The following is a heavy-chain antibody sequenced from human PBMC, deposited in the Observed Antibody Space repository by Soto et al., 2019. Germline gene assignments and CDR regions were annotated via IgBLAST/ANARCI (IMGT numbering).Heavy chain of an antibody. CDR1: GFIFSSYA. D-gene: IGHD3-3*01. Sequence: VQLLESGGGLVQPGGSLRLSCAASGFIFSSYAMSWVRQAPGKGLEWVSIISGSAGRTYYADSVKGRFSISRDNSKNTLYLQMNSLRAEDTAVYYCARDGLLRFLEWLPRGGWFDPWGQGTLVTVSS. CDR2: ISGSAGRT. CDR3: ARDGLLRFLEWLPRGGWFDP. J-gene: IGHJ5*02. V-gene: IGHV3-23*01.